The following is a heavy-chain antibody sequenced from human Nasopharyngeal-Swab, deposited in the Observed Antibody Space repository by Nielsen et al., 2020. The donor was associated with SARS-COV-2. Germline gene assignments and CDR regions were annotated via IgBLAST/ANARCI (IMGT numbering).Heavy chain of an antibody. CDR3: ARHGVAEDY. J-gene: IGHJ4*02. Sequence: ASVKVSCKASGYIFTSYDIIWVRQARPHGLEGMGWIGAYNGNTNYAQKSQDRVTMTTDTSTSTVYMELRSLRSDDTAVYYCARHGVAEDYWGQGTLVTVSS. CDR2: IGAYNGNT. D-gene: IGHD3-3*01. CDR1: GYIFTSYD. V-gene: IGHV1-18*01.